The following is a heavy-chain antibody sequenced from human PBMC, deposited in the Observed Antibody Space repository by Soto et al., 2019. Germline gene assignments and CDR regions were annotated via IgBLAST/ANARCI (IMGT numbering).Heavy chain of an antibody. J-gene: IGHJ4*02. Sequence: GSLRLSCAASGFTFSNYAMTWVRQAPGKGLEWVSLIVGSGGSTFYADSVKGRFSISRDNSKNTLYLQMYNLRVEDTAVYYCAKGHGFDYWGQGILVTVSS. V-gene: IGHV3-23*01. CDR1: GFTFSNYA. CDR2: IVGSGGST. CDR3: AKGHGFDY.